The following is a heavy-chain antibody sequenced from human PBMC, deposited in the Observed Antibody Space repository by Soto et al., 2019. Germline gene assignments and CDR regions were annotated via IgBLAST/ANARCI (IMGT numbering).Heavy chain of an antibody. V-gene: IGHV6-1*01. D-gene: IGHD5-12*01. CDR3: ASCCDIYGAFCAHFDY. CDR2: TYYRSKWYN. J-gene: IGHJ4*02. Sequence: SQTLSLTCAISGDSVSSNSAAWNWIRQSPSRGLEWLGRTYYRSKWYNDYAVSVKSRKTINPDTSKNQISLQLNSVTPEDTAVYYCASCCDIYGAFCAHFDYWGLGILVTVSS. CDR1: GDSVSSNSAA.